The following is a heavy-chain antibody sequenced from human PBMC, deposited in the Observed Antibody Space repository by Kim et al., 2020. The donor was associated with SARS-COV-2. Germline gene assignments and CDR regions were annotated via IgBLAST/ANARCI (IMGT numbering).Heavy chain of an antibody. CDR3: ARGGLWFGEHFDY. J-gene: IGHJ4*02. V-gene: IGHV4-34*01. Sequence: PPLKPRVTMSVDRAKNQFSLNLTSVTAADTAVYYCARGGLWFGEHFDYWGQGSLLTVSS. D-gene: IGHD3-10*01.